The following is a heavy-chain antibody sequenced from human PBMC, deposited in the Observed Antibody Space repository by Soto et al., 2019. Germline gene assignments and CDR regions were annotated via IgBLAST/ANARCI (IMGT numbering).Heavy chain of an antibody. CDR3: AKSRVAAAGTGAFDI. V-gene: IGHV3-23*01. CDR1: GFTFRTYA. Sequence: GGSLRLSCAASGFTFRTYAMGWVRQAPGKGLEWVSVMSNSGDETYYADSVKGRFTISRDNFQNTLYLQLSSLRADDTAVYYCAKSRVAAAGTGAFDIWGQGTMVTVSS. J-gene: IGHJ3*02. CDR2: MSNSGDET. D-gene: IGHD6-13*01.